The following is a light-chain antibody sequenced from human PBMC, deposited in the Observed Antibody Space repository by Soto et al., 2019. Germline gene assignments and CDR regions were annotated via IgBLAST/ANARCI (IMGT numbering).Light chain of an antibody. CDR2: GAS. V-gene: IGKV3-15*01. Sequence: EIVLTQSPGTLSLSPGERATLSCRASQSVSSFYLAWYQQKPGQAPRLLIYGASTRATGIPARFSGSGSGTEFTLTISSLQSEDFAVYYCQQYNNWPITFGQGTRLEI. CDR3: QQYNNWPIT. CDR1: QSVSSFY. J-gene: IGKJ5*01.